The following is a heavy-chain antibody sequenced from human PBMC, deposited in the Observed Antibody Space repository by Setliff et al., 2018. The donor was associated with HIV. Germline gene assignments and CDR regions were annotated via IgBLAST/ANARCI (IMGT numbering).Heavy chain of an antibody. V-gene: IGHV4-39*01. Sequence: SETLSLTCTVSGASISSHNYYWGWTRQSPGEGLEWIASIRSSGDTYYNPSLQSRVIISVDTSNNQISLKLTSVTAADTAVYYCTIPASSLAPNWGRGTQVTVSS. CDR1: GASISSHNYY. CDR2: IRSSGDT. J-gene: IGHJ4*02. CDR3: TIPASSLAPN.